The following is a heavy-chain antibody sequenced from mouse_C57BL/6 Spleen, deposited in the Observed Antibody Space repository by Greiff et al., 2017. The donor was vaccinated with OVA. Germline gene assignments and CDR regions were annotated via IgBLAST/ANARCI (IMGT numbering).Heavy chain of an antibody. V-gene: IGHV1-15*01. D-gene: IGHD6-1*01. CDR2: IDPETGGT. Sequence: QVQLKQSGAELVRPGASVTLSCKASGYTFTDYEMHWVKQTPVHGLEWIGAIDPETGGTAYNQKFKGKAILTADKSSSTAYMELRSLTSEDSAVYYCTRSQCAYWGQGTLVTVSA. J-gene: IGHJ3*01. CDR3: TRSQCAY. CDR1: GYTFTDYE.